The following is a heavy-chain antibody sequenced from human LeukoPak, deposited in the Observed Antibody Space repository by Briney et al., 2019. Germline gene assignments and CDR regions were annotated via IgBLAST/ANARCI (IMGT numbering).Heavy chain of an antibody. Sequence: PSETLSLTCTVSGGSISSYYWSWIRQPPGKGLEWIGYIYYSGSTNYNPSLKSRVTISVDTSKNQFSLKLSSVTAADTAVYYCAREVRRQLVGLFFDYWGQGTLVTVSS. CDR3: AREVRRQLVGLFFDY. V-gene: IGHV4-59*01. CDR2: IYYSGST. D-gene: IGHD6-13*01. CDR1: GGSISSYY. J-gene: IGHJ4*02.